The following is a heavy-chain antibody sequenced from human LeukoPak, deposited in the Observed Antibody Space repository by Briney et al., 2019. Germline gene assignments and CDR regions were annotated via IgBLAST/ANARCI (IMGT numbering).Heavy chain of an antibody. J-gene: IGHJ4*02. Sequence: PSETLSLTCTVSGGSISGYFWSWIRHPPGKGLEWIGYLHYSGSTNYNPSLKSRVTISVDTSKNQFSLKLSSVTAADTAVYYCARQSPYSNDWYFDFWGQGTPVTVSS. CDR1: GGSISGYF. CDR2: LHYSGST. V-gene: IGHV4-59*08. D-gene: IGHD6-19*01. CDR3: ARQSPYSNDWYFDF.